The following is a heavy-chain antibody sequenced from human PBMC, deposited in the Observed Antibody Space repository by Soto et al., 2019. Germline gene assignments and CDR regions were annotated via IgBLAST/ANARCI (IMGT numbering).Heavy chain of an antibody. J-gene: IGHJ6*03. Sequence: ASVKVSCKASGYTFTSYDINWVRQATGQGLEWMGWMNPNSGNTGYAQKFQGRVTMTRNTSISTAYMELSSLRSEDTAVYYCARDVWGNYYYYYMDVWGKGTTVTVSS. D-gene: IGHD3-16*01. CDR2: MNPNSGNT. CDR1: GYTFTSYD. V-gene: IGHV1-8*01. CDR3: ARDVWGNYYYYYMDV.